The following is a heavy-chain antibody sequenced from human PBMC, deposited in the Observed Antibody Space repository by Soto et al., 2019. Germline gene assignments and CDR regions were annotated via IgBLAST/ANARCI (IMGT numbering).Heavy chain of an antibody. J-gene: IGHJ4*02. CDR3: AKRVPGWFYVDY. V-gene: IGHV3-23*01. D-gene: IGHD2-15*01. Sequence: GGSLRLSCTTSGFTFSDAWMSWVRQVPGKGLEWVGRIKSKGSGGNTYYADSVKGRFTISRDNSKNTLYLQMNSLRAEDTAVYYCAKRVPGWFYVDYWGQGTLVTVSS. CDR2: IKSKGSGGNT. CDR1: GFTFSDAW.